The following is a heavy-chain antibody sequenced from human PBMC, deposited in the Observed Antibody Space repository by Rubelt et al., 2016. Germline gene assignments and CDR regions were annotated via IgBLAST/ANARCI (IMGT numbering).Heavy chain of an antibody. V-gene: IGHV3-23*01. D-gene: IGHD2-15*01. CDR2: ISGSGGST. CDR3: ARAGASCSGGSCYPSDYYYGMDV. Sequence: GKGLEWVSAISGSGGSTYYADSVKGRFTISRDNAKNSLYLQMNSLRAEDTAVYYCARAGASCSGGSCYPSDYYYGMDVWGQGTTVTVSS. J-gene: IGHJ6*02.